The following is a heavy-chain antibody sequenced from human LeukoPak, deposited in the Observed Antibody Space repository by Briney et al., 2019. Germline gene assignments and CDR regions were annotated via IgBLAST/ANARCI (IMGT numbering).Heavy chain of an antibody. V-gene: IGHV4-31*03. CDR1: GGSISSGGYY. D-gene: IGHD6-13*01. CDR2: IYYSGST. J-gene: IGHJ2*01. Sequence: SQTLSLTCTVSGGSISSGGYYWSWIRQHPGKGLEWIGYIYYSGSTYYNPSLKSRVTISVDTSKNQFSLKLSSVTAADTAVYYCARDSTVGDKSSSWYEGLRYFDLWGRGTLVTVSS. CDR3: ARDSTVGDKSSSWYEGLRYFDL.